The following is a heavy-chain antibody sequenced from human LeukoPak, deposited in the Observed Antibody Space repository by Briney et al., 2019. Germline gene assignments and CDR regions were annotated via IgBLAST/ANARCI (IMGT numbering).Heavy chain of an antibody. V-gene: IGHV1-2*02. CDR3: AREIHYDILTGYQSPSQFDY. J-gene: IGHJ4*02. CDR1: GYTFTGYY. Sequence: GASVKVSCKASGYTFTGYYMHWVRQAPGQGLEWMGWINPNSGGTNYAQKLQGRVTMTTDTSTSTAYMELRSLRSDDTAVYYCAREIHYDILTGYQSPSQFDYWGQGTLVTVSS. CDR2: INPNSGGT. D-gene: IGHD3-9*01.